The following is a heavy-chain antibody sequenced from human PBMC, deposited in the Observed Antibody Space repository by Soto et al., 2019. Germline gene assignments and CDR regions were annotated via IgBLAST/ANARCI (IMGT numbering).Heavy chain of an antibody. CDR1: GFTFSDYY. CDR2: ISSRGSTL. D-gene: IGHD2-15*01. J-gene: IGHJ6*03. V-gene: IGHV3-11*01. CDR3: AREDLPTGYYYYCYYMDG. Sequence: QVQLVESGGGLVKPGGSLRLCCAASGFTFSDYYMSWIRQAPGKGLEWVSYISSRGSTLYYADSVKGRFTISRDNAKNSLYLQMNSLRAEDTAVYYRAREDLPTGYYYYCYYMDGWGKGTTVTVSS.